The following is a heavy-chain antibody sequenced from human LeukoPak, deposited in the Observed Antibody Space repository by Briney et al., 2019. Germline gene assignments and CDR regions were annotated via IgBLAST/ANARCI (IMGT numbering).Heavy chain of an antibody. CDR2: IYYSGST. CDR3: ARDSSSSWSYYYGMDV. V-gene: IGHV4-39*07. J-gene: IGHJ6*02. CDR1: GGSISSSSYY. Sequence: SETLSLTCTVSGGSISSSSYYWGWIRQPPGKGLEWIGIIYYSGSTYYNPSLKSRVTISVDTSKNQFSLKLSSVTAADTAVYYCARDSSSSWSYYYGMDVWGQGTTVTVSS. D-gene: IGHD6-13*01.